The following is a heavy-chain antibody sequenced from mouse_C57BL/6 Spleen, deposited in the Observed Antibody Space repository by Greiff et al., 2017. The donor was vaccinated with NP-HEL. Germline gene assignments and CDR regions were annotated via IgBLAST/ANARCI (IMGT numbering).Heavy chain of an antibody. CDR3: TMGRLRPFAY. J-gene: IGHJ3*01. CDR1: GFNIKDYY. Sequence: VQLQQSGAELVRPGASVKLSCTASGFNIKDYYMHWVKQRPEQGLEWIGRIDPEDGDTDYAPKLQGKATMTADTSSNTAYLQLSSLTSEDTAVYYWTMGRLRPFAYWGQGTLVTVSA. CDR2: IDPEDGDT. D-gene: IGHD2-4*01. V-gene: IGHV14-1*01.